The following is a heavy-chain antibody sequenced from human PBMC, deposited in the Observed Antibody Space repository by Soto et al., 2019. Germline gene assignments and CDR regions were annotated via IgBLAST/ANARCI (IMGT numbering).Heavy chain of an antibody. Sequence: QVQLVQSGAEVKKPGSSVKVSCKASGGTFSSYAISWVRQTPGQGLERMGGIIPIFGTANYAQKFQGRVTITADESTSTAYMELSSLRSADTAVYYCARGEASGSGWAIIAYWGQGTLVTVSS. V-gene: IGHV1-69*12. CDR3: ARGEASGSGWAIIAY. J-gene: IGHJ4*02. CDR2: IIPIFGTA. CDR1: GGTFSSYA. D-gene: IGHD3-22*01.